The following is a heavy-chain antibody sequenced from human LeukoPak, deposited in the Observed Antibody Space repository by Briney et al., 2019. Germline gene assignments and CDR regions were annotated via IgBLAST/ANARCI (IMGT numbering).Heavy chain of an antibody. J-gene: IGHJ4*02. D-gene: IGHD6-19*01. CDR2: INWNGGST. CDR3: ARVKRIAVAGTVDY. V-gene: IGHV3-20*04. Sequence: GGSLRLSCAASGFTFDDYGMSWVRQAPGKGLEWVSGINWNGGSTGYADSVKDRFTISRDNAKNSLYLQMNSLRAEDTALYYCARVKRIAVAGTVDYWGQGTLVTVSS. CDR1: GFTFDDYG.